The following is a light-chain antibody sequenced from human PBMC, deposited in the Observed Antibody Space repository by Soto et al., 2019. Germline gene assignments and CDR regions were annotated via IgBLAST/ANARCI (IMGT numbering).Light chain of an antibody. Sequence: QSVLTQPPSVSEAPRQRVTISCSGSSSNIGNNAVNWYQQLPGQSPKIVIYYDDLLTSGVSDRFSGSKSGTSASLANSGLQSEDEADYYCAAWDDSLNAYVFGPGTKLTVL. J-gene: IGLJ1*01. CDR1: SSNIGNNA. V-gene: IGLV1-36*01. CDR3: AAWDDSLNAYV. CDR2: YDD.